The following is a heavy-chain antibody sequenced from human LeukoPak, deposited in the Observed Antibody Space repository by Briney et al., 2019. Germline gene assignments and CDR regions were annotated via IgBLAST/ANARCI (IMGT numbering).Heavy chain of an antibody. Sequence: GGSLRLSCAASGFTFSSYGMHWVRQAPGKGLEWVTFIRYDGSNKYYADSVKGRFTISRDNSKNTLYLQMNSLRAEDTAVYYCAKDIIEAEGYDILTGSPLVRPGFDYWGQGTLVTVSS. CDR1: GFTFSSYG. D-gene: IGHD3-9*01. CDR3: AKDIIEAEGYDILTGSPLVRPGFDY. CDR2: IRYDGSNK. J-gene: IGHJ4*02. V-gene: IGHV3-30*02.